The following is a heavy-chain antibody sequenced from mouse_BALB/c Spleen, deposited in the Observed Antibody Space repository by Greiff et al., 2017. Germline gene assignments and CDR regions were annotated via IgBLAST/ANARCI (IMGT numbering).Heavy chain of an antibody. J-gene: IGHJ3*01. CDR2: ISSGGGST. V-gene: IGHV5-12-1*01. CDR3: ARQTPQGFAY. Sequence: VESGGGLVKPGGSLKLSCAASGFAFSSYDMSWVRQTPEKRLEWVAYISSGGGSTYYPDTVKGRFTISRDNAKNTLYLQMSSLKSEDTAMYYCARQTPQGFAYWGQGTLVTVSA. CDR1: GFAFSSYD.